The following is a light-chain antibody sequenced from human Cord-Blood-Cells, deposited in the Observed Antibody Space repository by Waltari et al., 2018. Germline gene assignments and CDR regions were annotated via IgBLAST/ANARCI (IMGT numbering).Light chain of an antibody. Sequence: QSALTQPASVSGSPGQSITIPCTGTSSDVGGSNHVTWYHQHPGKAPKLMIYAVSNRPSGVSNRFSGSKSGNTASLTISGLQAEDEADYYCSSYTSSSTLVFGGGTKLTVL. V-gene: IGLV2-14*01. CDR1: SSDVGGSNH. J-gene: IGLJ2*01. CDR3: SSYTSSSTLV. CDR2: AVS.